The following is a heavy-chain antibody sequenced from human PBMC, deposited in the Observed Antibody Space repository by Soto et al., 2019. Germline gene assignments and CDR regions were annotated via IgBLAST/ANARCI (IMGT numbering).Heavy chain of an antibody. CDR2: IYSGGST. J-gene: IGHJ4*02. D-gene: IGHD6-13*01. CDR3: ARSPGSSWPYADY. CDR1: GFNVSSNY. V-gene: IGHV3-66*01. Sequence: PGGSMRLSCAAAGFNVSSNYRSWVHQAPGKGLEWVSVIYSGGSTYYADSVKGRFTISRDNSKNTLYLQMNSLRAEDTAVYYCARSPGSSWPYADYWGQGTLVTVSS.